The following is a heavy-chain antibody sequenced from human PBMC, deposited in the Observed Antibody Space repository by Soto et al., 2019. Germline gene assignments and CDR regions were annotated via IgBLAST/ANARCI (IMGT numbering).Heavy chain of an antibody. CDR3: ARDPGDSSGYYYRHGYYYGMDV. J-gene: IGHJ6*02. CDR1: GGSISSYY. V-gene: IGHV4-4*07. Sequence: SETLSLTCTVSGGSISSYYWSWIRQPAGKGLEWIGRIYTSGSTNYNPSLKSRVTMSVDTSKNQFSLKLSSVTAADTAVYYCARDPGDSSGYYYRHGYYYGMDVWGQGTTVTAP. CDR2: IYTSGST. D-gene: IGHD3-22*01.